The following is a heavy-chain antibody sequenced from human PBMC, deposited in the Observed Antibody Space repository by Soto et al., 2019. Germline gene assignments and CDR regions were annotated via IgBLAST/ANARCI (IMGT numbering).Heavy chain of an antibody. CDR1: GGSFSGYY. Sequence: SETLSLTCAVYGGSFSGYYWSWIRQPPGKGLEWIGEINHSGSTNYNPSLKSRVTISVDTSKNQFSLKLSSVTAADTAVYYCASPSYSSSWYGPYYYGMDVSGQGTTVTVSS. V-gene: IGHV4-34*01. CDR2: INHSGST. J-gene: IGHJ6*02. D-gene: IGHD6-13*01. CDR3: ASPSYSSSWYGPYYYGMDV.